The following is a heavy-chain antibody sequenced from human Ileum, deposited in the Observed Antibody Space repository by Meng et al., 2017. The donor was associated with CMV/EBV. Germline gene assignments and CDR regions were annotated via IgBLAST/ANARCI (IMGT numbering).Heavy chain of an antibody. Sequence: SCKASGYTFTACFVHLVRQAPGQGLEWMGWIHPLSGGTQYAQNFQGRVTMTRDTSISTAYMDLSSLRSDDTAVYYCARRGDSNKIFDYWGQGTLVTVSS. J-gene: IGHJ4*02. CDR3: ARRGDSNKIFDY. CDR1: GYTFTACF. D-gene: IGHD4-11*01. V-gene: IGHV1-2*02. CDR2: IHPLSGGT.